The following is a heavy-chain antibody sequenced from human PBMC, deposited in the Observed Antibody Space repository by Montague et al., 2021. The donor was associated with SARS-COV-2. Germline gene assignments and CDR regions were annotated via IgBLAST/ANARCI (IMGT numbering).Heavy chain of an antibody. CDR1: GAYIGSSFSY. V-gene: IGHV4-39*01. CDR2: IGYSASS. J-gene: IGHJ5*01. CDR3: VGYRVGTMLDS. Sequence: SETLSLTCTVPGAYIGSSFSYWGWIRQPPGKGLEWIGSIGYSASSFYNPSLRSRVTISEDTSRNQFSLKVTSVTAADTAVYYCVGYRVGTMLDSWGPGTLVTVSS. D-gene: IGHD1-1*01.